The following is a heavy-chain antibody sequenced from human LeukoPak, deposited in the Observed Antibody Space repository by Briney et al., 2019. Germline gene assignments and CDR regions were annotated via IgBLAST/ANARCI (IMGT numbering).Heavy chain of an antibody. V-gene: IGHV3-21*01. CDR3: ARYYRSSIPVWFGETLGSS. D-gene: IGHD3-10*01. Sequence: GGSLRLSCAASGFTFSSYSMNWVRQAPGKGLEWVSSISSSSSYIYYADSVKGRFTISRDNAKNSLYLQMNSLRAEDTAVYYCARYYRSSIPVWFGETLGSSWGQGTLVTVSS. CDR1: GFTFSSYS. J-gene: IGHJ5*02. CDR2: ISSSSSYI.